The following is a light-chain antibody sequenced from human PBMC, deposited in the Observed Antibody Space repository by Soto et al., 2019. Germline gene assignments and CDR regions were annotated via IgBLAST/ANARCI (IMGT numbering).Light chain of an antibody. V-gene: IGKV3-20*01. CDR1: QSVTSNF. J-gene: IGKJ2*01. CDR2: ATS. Sequence: EIVLTQSPGTLSLSPGERATLSCRASQSVTSNFLAWYQQQPGRAPRRLISATSNRDAGGPDRFTGSGSGTDFTLTISRLEPEDFAVYFCHQYGGSLPYTFGQGTKLEMK. CDR3: HQYGGSLPYT.